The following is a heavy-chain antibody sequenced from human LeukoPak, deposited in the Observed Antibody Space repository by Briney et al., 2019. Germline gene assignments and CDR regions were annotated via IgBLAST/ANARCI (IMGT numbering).Heavy chain of an antibody. Sequence: PSETLSLTCAVYGGSFSGYYWSWIRQPPGKGLEWIGEINHSGSTNYNPSLKSRVTISVDTPKNQFSLKLSSVTAADTAGYYCARRYYGSGSYYRRGYGMDVCGKGTTVTVSS. CDR3: ARRYYGSGSYYRRGYGMDV. CDR2: INHSGST. CDR1: GGSFSGYY. D-gene: IGHD3-10*01. V-gene: IGHV4-34*01. J-gene: IGHJ6*04.